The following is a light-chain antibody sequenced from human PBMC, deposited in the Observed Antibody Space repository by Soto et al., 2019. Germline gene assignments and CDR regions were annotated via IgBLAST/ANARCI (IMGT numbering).Light chain of an antibody. CDR1: QSVSSNY. CDR3: QQYGSSPRT. V-gene: IGKV3-20*01. Sequence: EIVLTQSPGTLSLSPGERASLSCMASQSVSSNYLAWYQQKSGQAPSLLIYDVSRRATGIPERFSGSGSGTDFTLIISRLEPEDFAVYYCQQYGSSPRTFGQGTKVDIK. J-gene: IGKJ1*01. CDR2: DVS.